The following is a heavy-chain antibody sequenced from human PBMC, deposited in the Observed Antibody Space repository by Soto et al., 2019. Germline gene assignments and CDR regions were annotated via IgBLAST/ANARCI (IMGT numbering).Heavy chain of an antibody. CDR1: GFIFSDYY. CDR3: ARDHGGGGLTLEY. CDR2: ISNSGRIT. V-gene: IGHV3-11*01. Sequence: DLEESGGGLVKPGGSLRLSCTASGFIFSDYYMSWIRQAPGKGLEWVSYISNSGRITHHADSVEGRFTISRDNAKDSLYLQMNSLRPEDSAIYYCARDHGGGGLTLEYWGQGTLVTVSS. D-gene: IGHD3-16*01. J-gene: IGHJ4*02.